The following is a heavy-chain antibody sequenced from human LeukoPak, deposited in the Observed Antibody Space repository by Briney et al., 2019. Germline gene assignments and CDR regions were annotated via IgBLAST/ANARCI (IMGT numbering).Heavy chain of an antibody. Sequence: PGGSLRLSCAASRFTFSNYNMHWVRQAPGKGLEWISYITGSSSTVYYADSVKGRFTISRDNAKNTLYLQMNSLRAEDTAVYYCARRSAAKDAFDIWGQGTKVTVSS. J-gene: IGHJ3*02. CDR3: ARRSAAKDAFDI. D-gene: IGHD6-25*01. CDR1: RFTFSNYN. V-gene: IGHV3-48*04. CDR2: ITGSSSTV.